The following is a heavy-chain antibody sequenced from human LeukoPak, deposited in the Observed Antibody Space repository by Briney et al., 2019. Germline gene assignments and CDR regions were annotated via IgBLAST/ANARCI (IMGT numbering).Heavy chain of an antibody. CDR3: ARYGGSYYSIDY. CDR2: IYSGGST. CDR1: GLSVGSNY. V-gene: IGHV3-53*01. Sequence: GRSLRPSCAASGLSVGSNYMSWVRQAPGKGLGWVSVIYSGGSTYYADSVKGRFTISRDNSKNTLYVQMNSLRAEDTAVYYCARYGGSYYSIDYWGQGTLVTVSS. J-gene: IGHJ4*02. D-gene: IGHD1-26*01.